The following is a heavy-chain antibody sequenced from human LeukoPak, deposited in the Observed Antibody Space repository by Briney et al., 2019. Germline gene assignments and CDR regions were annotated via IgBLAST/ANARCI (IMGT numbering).Heavy chain of an antibody. CDR1: VYTYSIYA. D-gene: IGHD6-19*01. CDR3: AIISPSSGWYADYYGMDV. Sequence: GGCLRLSCAVSVYTYSIYATSGVPDAPGRGLVGGLDISGNGGSTYYADSVKRRYTISRDNSQNTLYLPKHTVIAADPPVYHCAIISPSSGWYADYYGMDVWGQGTTVTVSS. CDR2: ISGNGGST. J-gene: IGHJ6*02. V-gene: IGHV3-23*01.